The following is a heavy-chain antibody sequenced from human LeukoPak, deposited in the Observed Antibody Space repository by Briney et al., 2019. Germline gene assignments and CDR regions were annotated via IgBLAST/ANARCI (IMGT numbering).Heavy chain of an antibody. D-gene: IGHD6-13*01. CDR3: ARDARIAAAGTGYFQH. V-gene: IGHV3-21*04. Sequence: GGSLRLSCAASGFTLRSYTMNWVRQAPGKGLEWVSSIGISSNKIYYADSVKGRFTISRDNAKNSLYLQMNSLRAEDTAVYYCARDARIAAAGTGYFQHWGQGTLVTVSS. CDR2: IGISSNKI. J-gene: IGHJ1*01. CDR1: GFTLRSYT.